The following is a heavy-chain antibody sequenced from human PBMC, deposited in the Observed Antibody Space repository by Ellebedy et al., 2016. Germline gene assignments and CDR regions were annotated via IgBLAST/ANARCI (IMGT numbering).Heavy chain of an antibody. CDR3: ARDLVTMALRFYYYGMDV. CDR1: GFTFSITG. Sequence: GGSLRLXXAASGFTFSITGMTWVRQAPGKGLEWVANIKQDGSEKYYVDSVKGRFTISRDNAKNSLYLQMDSLRAEDTAVYYCARDLVTMALRFYYYGMDVWGQGTTVTVSS. J-gene: IGHJ6*02. V-gene: IGHV3-7*01. CDR2: IKQDGSEK. D-gene: IGHD3-10*01.